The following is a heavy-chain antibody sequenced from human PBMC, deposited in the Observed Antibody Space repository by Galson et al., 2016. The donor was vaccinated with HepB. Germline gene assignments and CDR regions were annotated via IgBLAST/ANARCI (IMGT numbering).Heavy chain of an antibody. V-gene: IGHV3-30*04. CDR3: ARDWGRLAAYYFDY. CDR1: GFSFSLYG. Sequence: SLRLSCAASGFSFSLYGMHWVRQAPGKGLEWVAVKSHDGKNEFYADSVKGRFSISRDNSKNTVYLQMNSLRPDDTAVYYCARDWGRLAAYYFDYWGQGALVTVSS. J-gene: IGHJ4*02. CDR2: KSHDGKNE. D-gene: IGHD3-16*01.